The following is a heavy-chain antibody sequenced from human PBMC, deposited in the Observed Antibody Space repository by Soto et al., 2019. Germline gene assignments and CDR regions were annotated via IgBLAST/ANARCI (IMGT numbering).Heavy chain of an antibody. CDR1: GFSFSNYA. CDR3: AKGTYYYYMDV. Sequence: GGSLRLSCAASGFSFSNYAMNWVRQAPGKGLEWVSSISGSGGRTHYADSVKGRFTVSRDNSKNTLSLQMNSLRGEDTAVYYCAKGTYYYYMDVWGKGTTVTVSS. J-gene: IGHJ6*03. CDR2: ISGSGGRT. V-gene: IGHV3-23*01.